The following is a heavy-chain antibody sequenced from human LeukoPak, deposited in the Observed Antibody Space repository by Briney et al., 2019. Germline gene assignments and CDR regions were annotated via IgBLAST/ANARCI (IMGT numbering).Heavy chain of an antibody. Sequence: SQTLSLTCTVSGGSINNGNHFWTWIRQPAGKGLEWIGRIFTGGSTNYNPSLESRLTMSIDTSKNQFSLKLTSVTAADTAVYYCAREVNYYDSSGYRNYFDYWGQGALVTVSS. CDR2: IFTGGST. CDR1: GGSINNGNHF. V-gene: IGHV4-61*02. D-gene: IGHD3-22*01. CDR3: AREVNYYDSSGYRNYFDY. J-gene: IGHJ4*02.